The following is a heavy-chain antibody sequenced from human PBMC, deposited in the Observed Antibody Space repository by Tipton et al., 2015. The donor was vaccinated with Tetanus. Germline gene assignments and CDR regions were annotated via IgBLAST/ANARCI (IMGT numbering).Heavy chain of an antibody. CDR1: GASINAGGYL. CDR2: IYYTALT. D-gene: IGHD1-26*01. J-gene: IGHJ4*02. Sequence: TLSLTCTVSGASINAGGYLWTWVRQHPGKGLEWIGNIYYTALTSYTPSLRSRVSISVDTSKNHFSLRLSSVTAADTALYYCARGLPREPFYLDYWGQGKQVTVSS. V-gene: IGHV4-31*03. CDR3: ARGLPREPFYLDY.